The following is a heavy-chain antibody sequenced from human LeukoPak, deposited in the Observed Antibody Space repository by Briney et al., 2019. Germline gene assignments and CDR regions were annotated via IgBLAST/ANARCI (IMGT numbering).Heavy chain of an antibody. J-gene: IGHJ6*03. V-gene: IGHV5-51*01. CDR2: IYPGDSDT. Sequence: GESLKISCKGTGYSFTSYWIGWVRQMPGKGLEWMGIIYPGDSDTRYSPSFQGQVTISADKSISTAYLQWSSLKASDTATYYCARRSSSSRARYYMDVWGKGTTVTVSS. D-gene: IGHD6-13*01. CDR1: GYSFTSYW. CDR3: ARRSSSSRARYYMDV.